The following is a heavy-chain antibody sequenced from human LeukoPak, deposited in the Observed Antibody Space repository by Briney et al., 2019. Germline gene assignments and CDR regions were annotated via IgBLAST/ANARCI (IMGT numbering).Heavy chain of an antibody. CDR2: ISSSSSSI. CDR1: GFTFSSYS. V-gene: IGHV3-21*01. CDR3: AREGGYSYGIDAFDI. D-gene: IGHD5-18*01. Sequence: GGSLRLSCAASGFTFSSYSMNWVRQAPGTGLEWVSPISSSSSSIYYADSVKGRFTISRDNAKNSLYLQMNSLRAEDTAVYYCAREGGYSYGIDAFDIWGQGTMVTVSS. J-gene: IGHJ3*02.